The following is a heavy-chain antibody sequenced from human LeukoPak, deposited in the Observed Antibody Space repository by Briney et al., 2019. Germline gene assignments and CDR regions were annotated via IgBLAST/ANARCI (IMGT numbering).Heavy chain of an antibody. D-gene: IGHD3-3*01. CDR2: ISGSGGST. CDR1: GFTFSSYA. V-gene: IGHV3-23*01. Sequence: PGGSLRLSCAASGFTFSSYAISWVRQAPGEGLEWVSAISGSGGSTYYGDSVKGRFTISRDNAKNTLYLQMNSLRAEDTAVYYCAKEAGSGYYAYYYYGMDVWGQGTTVTVSS. CDR3: AKEAGSGYYAYYYYGMDV. J-gene: IGHJ6*02.